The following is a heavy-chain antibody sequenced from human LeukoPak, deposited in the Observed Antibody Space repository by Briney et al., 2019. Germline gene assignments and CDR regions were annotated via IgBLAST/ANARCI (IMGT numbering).Heavy chain of an antibody. J-gene: IGHJ4*02. V-gene: IGHV4-30-2*01. CDR3: ARVVRSWGYYFDY. D-gene: IGHD1-26*01. CDR2: IYHSGST. CDR1: GGSISSGGYS. Sequence: PSETLSLTCAVSGGSISSGGYSWSWIRQPPGKGLEWIGYIYHSGSTYYNPSLKSRVTISVDRSKNQFSLKLSSVTAADTAVYYCARVVRSWGYYFDYWGQGTLVTVSS.